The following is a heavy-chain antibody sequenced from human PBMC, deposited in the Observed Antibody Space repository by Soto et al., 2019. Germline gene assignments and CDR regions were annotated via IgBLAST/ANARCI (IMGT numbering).Heavy chain of an antibody. CDR3: ARGRGRYSSGWSWFDP. J-gene: IGHJ5*02. CDR2: ISGDGRTT. D-gene: IGHD6-19*01. CDR1: GFTFSSHW. Sequence: PGGSLRLSCAASGFTFSSHWMNWVRQGPGKGLVWVSRISGDGRTTSHADSVKGRFTISRDNAKNTLYLQMNSLRVADTAVYFCARGRGRYSSGWSWFDPWGQGILVTVSS. V-gene: IGHV3-74*01.